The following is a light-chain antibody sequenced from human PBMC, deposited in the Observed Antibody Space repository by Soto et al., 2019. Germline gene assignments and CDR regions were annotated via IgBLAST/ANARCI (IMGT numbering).Light chain of an antibody. V-gene: IGKV1-9*01. CDR3: QQLYVYPLT. J-gene: IGKJ4*01. Sequence: IQVTQSPSSLSASVGDRVTITCRASQGITSYLAWYQQKPGKAPKLLIYAASALQTGVSSRFSGSGYGTDFDLPISILQPEDFATYCCQQLYVYPLTFGGGTTVEF. CDR1: QGITSY. CDR2: AAS.